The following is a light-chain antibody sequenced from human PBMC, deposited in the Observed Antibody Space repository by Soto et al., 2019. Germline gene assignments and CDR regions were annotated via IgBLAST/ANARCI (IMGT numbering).Light chain of an antibody. V-gene: IGKV3-20*01. CDR3: QQYGSSSWT. J-gene: IGKJ1*01. CDR2: GAS. Sequence: VLAQVPAALSAPPLGSRTLSCRGSQSVSSSYLAWYQQKPGQAPRLLIYGASSRATGIPDRFSGSGSGTDFTLTISRLEPEDFAVYYCQQYGSSSWTFGQGTKVDIK. CDR1: QSVSSSY.